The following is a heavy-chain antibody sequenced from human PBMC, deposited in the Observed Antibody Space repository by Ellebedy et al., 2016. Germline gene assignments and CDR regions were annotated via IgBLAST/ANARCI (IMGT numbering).Heavy chain of an antibody. CDR3: ARLGSGSWSDYYYGMDV. Sequence: SETLSLXXTVSGGSISSYYWSWIRQPAGKGLEWIGRIYTSGSTNYNPSLKSRVTMSVDTSKNQFSLKLSSVTAADTAVYYCARLGSGSWSDYYYGMDVWGQGTTVTVSS. CDR1: GGSISSYY. D-gene: IGHD1-26*01. J-gene: IGHJ6*02. CDR2: IYTSGST. V-gene: IGHV4-4*07.